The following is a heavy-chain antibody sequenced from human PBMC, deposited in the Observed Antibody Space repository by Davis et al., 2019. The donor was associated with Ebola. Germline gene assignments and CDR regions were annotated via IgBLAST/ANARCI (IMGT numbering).Heavy chain of an antibody. D-gene: IGHD3-10*01. V-gene: IGHV1-18*01. Sequence: ASVKVSCKASGYTFTSYGISWVRQAPGQGLEWMGWISAYNGNTNYAQKLQGRVTITADESTSTAYMELSSLRSEDTAVYYCARGRSGLDYYGSGSYYGEGMDVWGQGTTVTVSS. CDR2: ISAYNGNT. CDR1: GYTFTSYG. J-gene: IGHJ6*02. CDR3: ARGRSGLDYYGSGSYYGEGMDV.